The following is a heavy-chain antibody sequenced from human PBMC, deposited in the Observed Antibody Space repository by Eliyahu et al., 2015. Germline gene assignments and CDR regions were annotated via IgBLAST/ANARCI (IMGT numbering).Heavy chain of an antibody. CDR2: XNPNSXDT. V-gene: IGHV1-2*02. J-gene: IGHJ5*02. Sequence: QVQLVQSGAEVKKPGASVKVXCKASGYTFTAFYIHWVRQAPGQGLEWMGWXNPNSXDTEYEQKFQGRVTMTRDTSTRTAYMELSSLTSDDTAVYYCARDGLWSNNWFDPWGQGTLVTVSS. D-gene: IGHD3-3*01. CDR3: ARDGLWSNNWFDP. CDR1: GYTFTAFY.